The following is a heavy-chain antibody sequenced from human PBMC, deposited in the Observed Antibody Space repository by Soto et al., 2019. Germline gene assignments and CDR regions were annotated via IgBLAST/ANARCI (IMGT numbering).Heavy chain of an antibody. D-gene: IGHD3-10*02. CDR1: GYTFTSYG. V-gene: IGHV1-18*01. J-gene: IGHJ4*02. Sequence: QVQLVQSGAEVKKPGASVKVSCKASGYTFTSYGISWVRQAPGQGLELMGRINTYNGNTKYAQKLQRRVTMTTDTSTSAAYMDLRSLRADDTAVYYCARSWGVFNVPFDYWGQGTLVTVSS. CDR3: ARSWGVFNVPFDY. CDR2: INTYNGNT.